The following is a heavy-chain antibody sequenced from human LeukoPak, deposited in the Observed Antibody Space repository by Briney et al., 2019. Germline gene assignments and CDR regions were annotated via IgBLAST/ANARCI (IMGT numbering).Heavy chain of an antibody. CDR3: ARGSATGQQLVQHWFDP. Sequence: SETLSLTCSVSGGSISSSSYYWGWNRQPPGKGLEWIGSIYYSGNTYYKPSLKSRVTISVDTSKNQFSLKLSSVTAADTAVYYCARGSATGQQLVQHWFDPWGQGTLVTVSS. CDR2: IYYSGNT. J-gene: IGHJ5*02. CDR1: GGSISSSSYY. D-gene: IGHD6-13*01. V-gene: IGHV4-39*07.